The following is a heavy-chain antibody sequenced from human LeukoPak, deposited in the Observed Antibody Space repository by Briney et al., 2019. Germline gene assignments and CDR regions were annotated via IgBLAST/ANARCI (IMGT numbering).Heavy chain of an antibody. V-gene: IGHV3-30*04. J-gene: IGHJ4*01. Sequence: GGSLRLSCAASGFTFSSYAMHWVRQAPGKGLEWVAAISYDGSNKYYADSVKGRFTISRDNSKNTLYLQMNSMRTEETAAYYCAREGQYGSSVSGYSGCFDYWGQATLVTVSA. CDR2: ISYDGSNK. CDR3: AREGQYGSSVSGYSGCFDY. D-gene: IGHD2-2*01. CDR1: GFTFSSYA.